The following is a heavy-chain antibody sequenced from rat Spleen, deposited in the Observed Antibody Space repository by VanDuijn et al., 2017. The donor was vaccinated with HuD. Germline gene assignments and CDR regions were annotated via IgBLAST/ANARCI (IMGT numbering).Heavy chain of an antibody. CDR1: GFTFRNYY. D-gene: IGHD1-11*01. J-gene: IGHJ2*01. CDR3: ARRGEGHYFDY. Sequence: EVQLVESGGGLVQPGRSMKLSCAASGFTFRNYYMAWVRQAPTKDLEWVAYISTGGDNTYYRDSVKGRFTISRDDTKSTLYLQVDSLRSEDTATYYCARRGEGHYFDYWGQGVMVTVSS. CDR2: ISTGGDNT. V-gene: IGHV5-25*01.